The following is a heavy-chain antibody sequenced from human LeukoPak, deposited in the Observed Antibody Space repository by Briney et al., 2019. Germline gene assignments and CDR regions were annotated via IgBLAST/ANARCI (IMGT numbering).Heavy chain of an antibody. D-gene: IGHD5-12*01. V-gene: IGHV3-53*01. J-gene: IGHJ4*02. CDR2: IYSGGST. Sequence: PGGSLRLSCAASGFTVSSNYMSWVRQAPGKGLEWVSVIYSGGSTYYADSVKGRFTISRDNSKNTLYLQMNSPRAEDTAVYYCAREIVATTRGGFDYWGQGTLVTVSS. CDR1: GFTVSSNY. CDR3: AREIVATTRGGFDY.